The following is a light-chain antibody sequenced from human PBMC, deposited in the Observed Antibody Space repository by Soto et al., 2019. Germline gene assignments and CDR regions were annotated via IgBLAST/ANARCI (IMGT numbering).Light chain of an antibody. Sequence: QSVLTRPASVSGSPGQSITISCTGTNSDVGSYNYVSWHQQHPGKAPKLMIYNVYDRPSGISNRFYGSKSGNTASLTISGLQGEDEADYYCSSYTISRTYVFGTGTKVTVL. CDR2: NVY. V-gene: IGLV2-14*03. CDR3: SSYTISRTYV. CDR1: NSDVGSYNY. J-gene: IGLJ1*01.